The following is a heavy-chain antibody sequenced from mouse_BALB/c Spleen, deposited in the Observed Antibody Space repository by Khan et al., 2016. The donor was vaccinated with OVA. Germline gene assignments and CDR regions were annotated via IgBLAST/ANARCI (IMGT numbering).Heavy chain of an antibody. D-gene: IGHD1-1*02. V-gene: IGHV3-2*02. J-gene: IGHJ2*01. CDR2: ISYSGDT. Sequence: EVQLQESGPGLVKPSQSLSLTCTVTGYSITSDYAWNWIRQFPGNKLEWMGYISYSGDTAYNPSLKSRISITRDTSKNQFFLQLNSVTTEDTATCYCASMIHCYYGRNCEGYYFDYWGQGTALTVSS. CDR1: GYSITSDYA. CDR3: ASMIHCYYGRNCEGYYFDY.